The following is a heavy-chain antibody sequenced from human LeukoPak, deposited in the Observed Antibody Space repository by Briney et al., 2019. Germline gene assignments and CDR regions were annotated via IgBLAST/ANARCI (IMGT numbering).Heavy chain of an antibody. D-gene: IGHD2-2*01. V-gene: IGHV3-9*01. CDR1: GFTFDDYA. J-gene: IGHJ4*02. CDR3: AKDIYAAASPLGY. CDR2: ISWNSGSI. Sequence: PGGSLRLSCAASGFTFDDYAMHWVRQALGKGLEWVSGISWNSGSIGYADSVKGRFTISRDNAKNSLYLQMNSLRAEDTALYYCAKDIYAAASPLGYWGQGTLVTVSS.